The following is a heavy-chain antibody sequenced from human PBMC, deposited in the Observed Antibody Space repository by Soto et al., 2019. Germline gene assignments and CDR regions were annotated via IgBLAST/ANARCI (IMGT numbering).Heavy chain of an antibody. Sequence: SETLSLTCTVSGGSISSYYWSWIRQPPGKGLEWIGYIYYSGSTNYNPSLKSRVTISVDTSKNQFSLKLSSVTAADTAVYYCARLSPAAHEIDYWGQGTLVTVSS. CDR2: IYYSGST. J-gene: IGHJ4*02. D-gene: IGHD6-6*01. CDR3: ARLSPAAHEIDY. V-gene: IGHV4-59*01. CDR1: GGSISSYY.